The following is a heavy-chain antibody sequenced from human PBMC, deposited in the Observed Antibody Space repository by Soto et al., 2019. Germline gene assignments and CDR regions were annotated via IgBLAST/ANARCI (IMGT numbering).Heavy chain of an antibody. CDR2: INHSGST. D-gene: IGHD5-12*01. CDR3: ASDPWLHYYDYYCGMDV. J-gene: IGHJ6*01. CDR1: GGSFIGYY. Sequence: SAIRSLTCAVYGGSFIGYYWSWIRQPPGNGLEGIGEINHSGSTNYHPALKSRVTISVDTSKNQFSLKLSSVTAADPAVYDGASDPWLHYYDYYCGMDVWGQGTTGT. V-gene: IGHV4-34*01.